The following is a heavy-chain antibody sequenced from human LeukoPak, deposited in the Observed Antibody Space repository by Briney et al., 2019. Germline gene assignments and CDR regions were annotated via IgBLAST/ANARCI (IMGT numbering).Heavy chain of an antibody. CDR3: ASGFEDILTGYYSMSFDP. V-gene: IGHV4-39*07. CDR2: IYHSGST. Sequence: PSETLSLTCAVSGGSISSNSYYWGWIRQPPGKGLEWIGSIYHSGSTYYNPSLKSRVTISVDTSKNQFSLKLSSVTAADTAVYYCASGFEDILTGYYSMSFDPWGQGTLVTVSS. J-gene: IGHJ5*02. D-gene: IGHD3-9*01. CDR1: GGSISSNSYY.